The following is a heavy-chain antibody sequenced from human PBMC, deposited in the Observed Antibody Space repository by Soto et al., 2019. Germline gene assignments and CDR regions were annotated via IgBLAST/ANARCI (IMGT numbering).Heavy chain of an antibody. D-gene: IGHD5-18*01. Sequence: GGSRRLSCAASGFTFSSYWMHWVRQAPGKGLVWVSRINSDGSSTSYADSVKGRFTISRDTSKNMLFLQMNSLRAEDTAVYYCATGGDTAKDGYWGQGTLVTVSS. CDR1: GFTFSSYW. V-gene: IGHV3-74*01. J-gene: IGHJ4*02. CDR2: INSDGSST. CDR3: ATGGDTAKDGY.